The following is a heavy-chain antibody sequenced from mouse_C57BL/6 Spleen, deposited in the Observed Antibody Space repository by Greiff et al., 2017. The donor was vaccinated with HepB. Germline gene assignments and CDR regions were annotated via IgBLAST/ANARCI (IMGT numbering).Heavy chain of an antibody. CDR3: ARWGDYGWFAY. V-gene: IGHV1-26*01. J-gene: IGHJ3*01. Sequence: EVKLQQSGPELVKPGASVKISCKASGYTFTDYYMNWVKQSHGKSLEWIGDINPNNGGTSYNQKFKGKATLTVDKSSSTAYMELRSLTSEDSAVYYCARWGDYGWFAYWGQGTLVTVSA. CDR2: INPNNGGT. CDR1: GYTFTDYY. D-gene: IGHD2-4*01.